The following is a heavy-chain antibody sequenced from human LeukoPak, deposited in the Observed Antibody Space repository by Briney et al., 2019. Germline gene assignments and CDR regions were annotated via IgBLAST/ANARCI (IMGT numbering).Heavy chain of an antibody. V-gene: IGHV1-2*02. CDR3: ARMRPYCSSTSCYRRNWFDP. CDR1: GYTFTGYY. J-gene: IGHJ5*02. CDR2: INPNSGGT. Sequence: ASVKVSCKASGYTFTGYYMHWVRQAPGQGLEWMGWINPNSGGTNYAQKLQGRVTMTTDTSTSTAYMELRSLRSDDTAVYYCARMRPYCSSTSCYRRNWFDPWGQGTLDTVSS. D-gene: IGHD2-2*01.